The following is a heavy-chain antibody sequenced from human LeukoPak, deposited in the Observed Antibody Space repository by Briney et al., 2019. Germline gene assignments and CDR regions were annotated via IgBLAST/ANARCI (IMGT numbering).Heavy chain of an antibody. D-gene: IGHD6-13*01. Sequence: SETLSLTCTVSGGSISSSSYYWGWIRQPPGKGLEWIGSIYYRGSTYYNPSLKSRVTISVDTSKNQFSLKLSSVTAADTAVYYCAREWYSSSQLYFDYWGQGTLVTVSS. CDR2: IYYRGST. CDR1: GGSISSSSYY. CDR3: AREWYSSSQLYFDY. J-gene: IGHJ4*02. V-gene: IGHV4-39*01.